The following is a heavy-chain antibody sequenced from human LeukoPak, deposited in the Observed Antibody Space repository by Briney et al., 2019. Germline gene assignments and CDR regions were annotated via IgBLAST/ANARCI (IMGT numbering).Heavy chain of an antibody. CDR3: ARPQGFGLIGMKAFDI. J-gene: IGHJ3*02. D-gene: IGHD1-26*01. CDR1: GYSFNTYW. Sequence: GGSLKISCKGPGYSFNTYWIGWVRQMPGKGLEWMGIIYPGDSNTKYSPSFEGQVTHSADKSISTAYLQWSRLKASDTAMYYRARPQGFGLIGMKAFDIWGQGKMVHVSS. V-gene: IGHV5-51*01. CDR2: IYPGDSNT.